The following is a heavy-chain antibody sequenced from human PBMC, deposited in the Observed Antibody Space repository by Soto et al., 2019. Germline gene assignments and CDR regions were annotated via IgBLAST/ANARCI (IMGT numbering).Heavy chain of an antibody. J-gene: IGHJ4*02. CDR2: IYYSGST. CDR3: ARVALTMVRGVIIRGPYFDY. V-gene: IGHV4-59*01. Sequence: PSETLSLTCTVSGGSISSYYWSWIRQPPGKGLEWIGYIYYSGSTNYNPSLKSRVTISVDTSKNQFSLKLSSVTAADTAVYYCARVALTMVRGVIIRGPYFDYWGQGTLVTVPS. D-gene: IGHD3-10*01. CDR1: GGSISSYY.